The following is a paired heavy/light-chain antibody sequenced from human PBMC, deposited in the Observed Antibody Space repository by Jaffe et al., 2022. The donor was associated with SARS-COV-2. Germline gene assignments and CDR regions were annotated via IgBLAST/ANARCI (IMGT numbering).Light chain of an antibody. J-gene: IGKJ4*01. CDR2: GVS. CDR1: QSVSSTY. Sequence: EIVMTQSPGTLSLSPGERATLSCRASQSVSSTYLAWYQQKPGQALRLLISGVSSRATGIPDRFSGSGSGTDFTLTISRLEPEDFAVYYCQQYGSSPLAFGGGTKVEIK. V-gene: IGKV3-20*01. CDR3: QQYGSSPLA.
Heavy chain of an antibody. V-gene: IGHV3-48*01. J-gene: IGHJ2*01. CDR3: ARDHGRGDYTYWYFDL. CDR1: GFTFSNSN. D-gene: IGHD4-17*01. Sequence: EEQLEESGGGFVQPGGSLRLSCAASGFTFSNSNMNWLRQAPGKRLEWVSCITYSTSTTYYADSVKGRFTVSRDNAKNSLYLQMDSLTADDTAVYYCARDHGRGDYTYWYFDLWGRGTLVTVSS. CDR2: ITYSTSTT.